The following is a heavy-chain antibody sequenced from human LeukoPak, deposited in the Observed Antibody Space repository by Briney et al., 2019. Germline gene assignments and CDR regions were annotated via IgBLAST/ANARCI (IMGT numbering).Heavy chain of an antibody. CDR2: IYYSGST. CDR1: GGSISSSSYY. CDR3: AREYSSSWYPTSDY. Sequence: SETLSLTCTVSGGSISSSSYYWGWIRQPPGKGLEWIGSIYYSGSTYYNPSLKSRVTISVDTSKNQSSLKLSSVTAADTAVYYCAREYSSSWYPTSDYWGQGTLVTVSS. J-gene: IGHJ4*02. D-gene: IGHD6-13*01. V-gene: IGHV4-39*02.